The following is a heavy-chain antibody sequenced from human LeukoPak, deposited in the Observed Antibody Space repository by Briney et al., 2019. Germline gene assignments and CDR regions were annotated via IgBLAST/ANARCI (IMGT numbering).Heavy chain of an antibody. D-gene: IGHD6-19*01. CDR2: ITGSDLST. CDR1: GFTFSSYA. V-gene: IGHV3-23*01. Sequence: PGGSLRLSCAASGFTFSSYAMTWVRQAPGKGLEWVSAITGSDLSTYYADSVRGRFTISRDNSKNTLYLQMNSLRADDTAVYYCAKHRGSGVAGTGGVESWGQGTLVTVSS. CDR3: AKHRGSGVAGTGGVES. J-gene: IGHJ4*02.